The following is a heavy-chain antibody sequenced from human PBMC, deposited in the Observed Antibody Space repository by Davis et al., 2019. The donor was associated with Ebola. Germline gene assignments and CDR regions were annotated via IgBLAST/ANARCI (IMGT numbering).Heavy chain of an antibody. V-gene: IGHV3-73*01. D-gene: IGHD1-1*01. J-gene: IGHJ4*02. Sequence: GGSLRLSCAASGFTFSGSAMHWVRQASGKGLEWVGPIRSKGNSYATAYAASVKGKLTISRDDSKNTAYLQMNSLKTEDTAVYYWTTTTQASDYWGQGTLVTVSS. CDR2: IRSKGNSYAT. CDR3: TTTTQASDY. CDR1: GFTFSGSA.